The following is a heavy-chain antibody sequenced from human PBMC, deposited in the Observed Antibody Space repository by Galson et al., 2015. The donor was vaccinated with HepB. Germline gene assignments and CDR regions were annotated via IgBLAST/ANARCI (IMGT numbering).Heavy chain of an antibody. CDR1: GDSISSGSW. D-gene: IGHD6-13*01. V-gene: IGHV4-4*02. Sequence: SETLSLTCDVSGDSISSGSWWSWVRQPPGKGLEWIGEISQSGHTVNTNYNPALKSRLNISVGKSQRQFSLNLSSVTAADTAVYYCARALPPGIPAAAEAVWFDPWGQGTLVTVSS. CDR2: ISQSGHTVNT. J-gene: IGHJ5*02. CDR3: ARALPPGIPAAAEAVWFDP.